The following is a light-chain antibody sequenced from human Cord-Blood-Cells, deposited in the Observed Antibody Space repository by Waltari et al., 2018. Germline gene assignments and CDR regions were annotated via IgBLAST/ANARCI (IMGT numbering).Light chain of an antibody. CDR1: SAYSNYN. CDR2: VGTGGIVG. Sequence: QPVLTQPPSASASLGASATLTCTLSSAYSNYNVDWYQQRPGKGPRFVMRVGTGGIVGSKGDGIPDRFSVLGSGLNRYLTIKNIQEEDESDYHCGADHGSGSNFVYVFGTGTKVTVL. V-gene: IGLV9-49*01. CDR3: GADHGSGSNFVYV. J-gene: IGLJ1*01.